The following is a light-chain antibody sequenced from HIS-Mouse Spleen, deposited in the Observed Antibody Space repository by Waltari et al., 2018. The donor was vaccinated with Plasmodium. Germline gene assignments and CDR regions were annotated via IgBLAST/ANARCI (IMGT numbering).Light chain of an antibody. CDR3: QAWDSSTVV. J-gene: IGLJ2*01. CDR2: QDS. CDR1: HLANRF. V-gene: IGLV3-1*01. Sequence: YKLTQLPSVSVSPLQTATLPCPGDHLANRFSCWYQQKPGQSPVLVIYQDSKRPSGIPERFSGSNSGNTATLTISGTQAMDEADYYCQAWDSSTVVFGGGTKLTVL.